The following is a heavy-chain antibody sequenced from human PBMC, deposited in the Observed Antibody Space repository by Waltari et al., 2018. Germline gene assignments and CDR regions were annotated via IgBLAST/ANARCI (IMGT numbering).Heavy chain of an antibody. V-gene: IGHV3-23*01. Sequence: EVQLLESGGTLVQPGGSLRVSCAASGVIFRSNAFSWVRQAPGKGLEWVSSISGSSENTYYAESVKGRFTISRDNSKHTVFLQMNNLRVDDTAVYYCARDPLNDYGGWDDYWGQGTLVTVSS. CDR3: ARDPLNDYGGWDDY. CDR1: GVIFRSNA. D-gene: IGHD4-17*01. J-gene: IGHJ4*02. CDR2: ISGSSENT.